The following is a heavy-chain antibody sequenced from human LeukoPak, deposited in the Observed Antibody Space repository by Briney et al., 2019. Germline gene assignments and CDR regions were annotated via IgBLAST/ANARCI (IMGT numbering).Heavy chain of an antibody. CDR2: SYYSWST. V-gene: IGHV4-30-4*01. Sequence: SQTLSLTRTVSGGSLSSGDYYGRWGRQPPGRGQGWIGYSYYSWSTYYDPSLKSRVTISVDTSKNQFSLKLSSGTAADTAVYYCARGRYGSGSSLWFDPWGQGTLVTVSS. D-gene: IGHD3-10*01. J-gene: IGHJ5*02. CDR1: GGSLSSGDYY. CDR3: ARGRYGSGSSLWFDP.